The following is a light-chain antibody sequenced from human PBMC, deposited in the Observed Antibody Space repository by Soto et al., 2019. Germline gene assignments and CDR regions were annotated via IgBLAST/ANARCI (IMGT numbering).Light chain of an antibody. CDR2: GAS. J-gene: IGKJ2*01. CDR3: QQYGSSPMYT. Sequence: EIVLTQSPGTLSLSPGERATLSCRASQSVSSSYLAWYQQKPGQAPRILSHGASSRATGIPDRFSGSGSGTDFTLTISRLEPEDSAVYYCQQYGSSPMYTFGQGTKLEIK. CDR1: QSVSSSY. V-gene: IGKV3-20*01.